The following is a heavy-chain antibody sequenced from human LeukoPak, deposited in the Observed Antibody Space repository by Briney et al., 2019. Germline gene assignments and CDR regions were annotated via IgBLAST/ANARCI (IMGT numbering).Heavy chain of an antibody. CDR2: INHSGST. D-gene: IGHD6-13*01. V-gene: IGHV4-34*01. CDR3: ASKGGAAGTSVFDY. J-gene: IGHJ4*02. Sequence: PSETLSLTCAVYGGSFSGYYWSWIRQPPGKGLEWIGEINHSGSTNYNPSLKSRVTISVDTSKNQFSLKLSSVTAADTAVYYCASKGGAAGTSVFDYWGQGTLVTVSS. CDR1: GGSFSGYY.